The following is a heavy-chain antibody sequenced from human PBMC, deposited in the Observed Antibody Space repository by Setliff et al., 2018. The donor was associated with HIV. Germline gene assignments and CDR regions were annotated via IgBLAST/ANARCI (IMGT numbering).Heavy chain of an antibody. CDR1: GGSFSGYY. V-gene: IGHV4-34*01. CDR3: ARLRLLYYYYYMDV. Sequence: PSETLSLTCAVYGGSFSGYYWSWIRQPPGKGLEWIGEINHSGSTNYNPSLKSRVTISVDTSKNQFSLKLSSVTAADTAVYYCARLRLLYYYYYMDVWGKGTTVTAP. J-gene: IGHJ6*03. CDR2: INHSGST.